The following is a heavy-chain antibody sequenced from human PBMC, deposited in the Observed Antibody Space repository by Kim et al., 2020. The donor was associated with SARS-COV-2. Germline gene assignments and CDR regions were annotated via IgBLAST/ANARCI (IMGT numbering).Heavy chain of an antibody. CDR3: NSPGS. CDR2: SKSDGGTT. Sequence: SKSDGGTTYYAKPVNGRFAISRDDSENTVYLQMNSLKTEDTAVYYCNSPGSWGQGTLVTVSS. V-gene: IGHV3-15*01. D-gene: IGHD3-9*01. J-gene: IGHJ5*02.